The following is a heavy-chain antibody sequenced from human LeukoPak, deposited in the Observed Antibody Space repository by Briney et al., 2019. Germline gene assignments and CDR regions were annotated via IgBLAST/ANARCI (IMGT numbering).Heavy chain of an antibody. D-gene: IGHD6-13*01. CDR1: GGSISSGDYY. CDR2: IYYSGST. J-gene: IGHJ4*02. CDR3: ARAGGYSSRPGFDH. V-gene: IGHV4-39*07. Sequence: PSQTLSLTCTVSGGSISSGDYYWSWIRQPPGKGLEWIGSIYYSGSTYYNPSLKSRVTISVDTSKNQFSLKLSSVTAADTAVYYCARAGGYSSRPGFDHWGQGTLVTVSS.